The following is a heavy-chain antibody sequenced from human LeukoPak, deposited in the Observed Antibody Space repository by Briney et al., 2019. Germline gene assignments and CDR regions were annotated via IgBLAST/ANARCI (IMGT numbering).Heavy chain of an antibody. CDR3: ARARITGTTDY. CDR1: GGSFSGYY. D-gene: IGHD1-20*01. V-gene: IGHV4-34*01. Sequence: SETLSLTCAVYGGSFSGYYWSWIRQPPGKGLEWIGEINHSGSTNYNPSLKSRVTISVDTSKNQFSLKLCSVTAADTAVYYCARARITGTTDYWGQGTLVTVPS. CDR2: INHSGST. J-gene: IGHJ4*02.